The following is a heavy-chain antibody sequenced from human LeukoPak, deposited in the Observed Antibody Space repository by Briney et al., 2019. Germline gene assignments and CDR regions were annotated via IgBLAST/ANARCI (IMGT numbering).Heavy chain of an antibody. CDR2: IFSGGST. V-gene: IGHV3-53*01. J-gene: IGHJ4*02. D-gene: IGHD6-19*01. CDR1: GFTVSSNY. CDR3: ARDLKTSGWYGDFDY. Sequence: GGSLRLSCVASGFTVSSNYMSWVRQAPGKGLEWVSAIFSGGSTFYADSVTGRFTISRDNSKNTVYLEMNSLRAEDTAVYYCARDLKTSGWYGDFDYWGQETLVTVSS.